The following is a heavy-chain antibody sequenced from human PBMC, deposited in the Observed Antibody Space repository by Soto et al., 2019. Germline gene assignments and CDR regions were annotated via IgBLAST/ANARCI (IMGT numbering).Heavy chain of an antibody. CDR1: GGSISSGGYY. J-gene: IGHJ3*02. CDR3: AREDIVVVPAAMPGAFDI. CDR2: IYYSGST. Sequence: QVQLQESGPGLVKPSQTLSLTCTVSGGSISSGGYYWSWIRQHPGKGLEWIGYIYYSGSTYYNPSLKSRVTISVDTSKNQFSLKLISVTAADTAVYYCAREDIVVVPAAMPGAFDIWGQGTMVTVSS. V-gene: IGHV4-31*03. D-gene: IGHD2-2*01.